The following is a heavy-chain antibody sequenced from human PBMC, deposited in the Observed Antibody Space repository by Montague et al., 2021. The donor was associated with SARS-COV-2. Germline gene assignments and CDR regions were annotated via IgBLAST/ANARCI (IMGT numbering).Heavy chain of an antibody. CDR2: IYYTETTYYNPAPISGTT. V-gene: IGHV4-39*01. Sequence: SETLSLTCTLSGGSFSTTRNYWNWIRQPPGKGLEWIGTIYYTETTYYNPAPISGTTYYSPSLKSRVTISVDTSRNQVFLNLRSVTATDTAVYYCSKGGDIGVSDSWGQGTLVTVSS. CDR1: GGSFSTTRNY. CDR3: SKGGDIGVSDS. J-gene: IGHJ4*02. D-gene: IGHD5-12*01.